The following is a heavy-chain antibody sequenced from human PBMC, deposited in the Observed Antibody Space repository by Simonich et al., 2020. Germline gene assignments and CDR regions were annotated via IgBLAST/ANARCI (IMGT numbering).Heavy chain of an antibody. J-gene: IGHJ1*01. CDR3: ARGLRVAAAGTAFQH. CDR1: GGSSSGYY. Sequence: QVQLQQWGAGLLKPSETLSLTCAVYGGSSSGYYWSWIRQPPGKGLAWIGEINDRGRTNYNPSLTSRVTISVDTSKNQFSLKLRSVTAADTAVYYCARGLRVAAAGTAFQHWGQGTLVTVSS. CDR2: INDRGRT. D-gene: IGHD6-13*01. V-gene: IGHV4-34*01.